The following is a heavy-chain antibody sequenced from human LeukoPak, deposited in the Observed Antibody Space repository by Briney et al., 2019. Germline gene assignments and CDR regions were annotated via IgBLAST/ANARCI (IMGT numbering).Heavy chain of an antibody. CDR1: GFTFSSYE. V-gene: IGHV3-48*03. J-gene: IGHJ4*02. D-gene: IGHD1-26*01. Sequence: GGSLRLSCAASGFTFSSYEMNWVRQAPGKGLEWVSYISSSGNTIYYADSVKGRFTISRDNAKNSLYLQMNSLRAEDTAVYYCARFTILVGAKGSIYFDYWGQGTLVTVSS. CDR2: ISSSGNTI. CDR3: ARFTILVGAKGSIYFDY.